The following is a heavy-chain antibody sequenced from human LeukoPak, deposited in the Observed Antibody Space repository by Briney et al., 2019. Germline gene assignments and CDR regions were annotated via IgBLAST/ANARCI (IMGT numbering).Heavy chain of an antibody. CDR3: AKGPVLRFLEWFGYMDV. V-gene: IGHV3-23*01. D-gene: IGHD3-3*01. CDR1: GFTFSSYA. Sequence: GGSLRLSCAASGFTFSSYAMSCVRQAPGKGLEWVSAISGSGGSTYYADSVKGRFTISRDNSKNTLYLQMNSLRAEDTAVYYCAKGPVLRFLEWFGYMDVWGKGTTVTVSS. CDR2: ISGSGGST. J-gene: IGHJ6*03.